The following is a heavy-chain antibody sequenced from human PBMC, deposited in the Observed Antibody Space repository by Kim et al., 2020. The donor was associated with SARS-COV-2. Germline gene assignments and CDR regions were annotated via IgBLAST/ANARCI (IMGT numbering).Heavy chain of an antibody. CDR2: IYSSGTT. D-gene: IGHD4-4*01. J-gene: IGHJ4*02. CDR3: ARERALDYSNYYFDY. Sequence: GGSLRLSCGASGFTVSDNYMSGVRQAPGKGLEWVSLIYSSGTTYYADFVKGRFTISRDSSKNTLYLQMNSLRAEDTAVYYCARERALDYSNYYFDYWGQG. CDR1: GFTVSDNY. V-gene: IGHV3-53*01.